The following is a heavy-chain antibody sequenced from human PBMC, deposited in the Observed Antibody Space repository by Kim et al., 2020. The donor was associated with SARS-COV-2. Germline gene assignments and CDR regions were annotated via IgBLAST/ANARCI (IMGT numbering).Heavy chain of an antibody. CDR3: ARGHSVLLWFGDPV. CDR2: MNPNSGNT. Sequence: ASVKVSCKASGYTFTSYDINWVRQATGQGLEWMGWMNPNSGNTGYAQKFQGRVTMTRNTSISTAYMELSSLRSEDTAVYYCARGHSVLLWFGDPVWGQGTTVTVSS. V-gene: IGHV1-8*01. CDR1: GYTFTSYD. J-gene: IGHJ6*02. D-gene: IGHD3-10*01.